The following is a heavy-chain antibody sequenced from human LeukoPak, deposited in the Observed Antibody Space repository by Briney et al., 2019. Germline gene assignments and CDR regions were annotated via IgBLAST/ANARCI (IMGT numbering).Heavy chain of an antibody. V-gene: IGHV1-69*13. CDR3: ARGLRFGDHYYYYMDV. D-gene: IGHD3-10*01. Sequence: ASVKVSCKASGGTFSSYAISWVRQAPGQGLEWMGGIIPIFGTANYAQKFQGRVTITADESTSTAYMELSSPRSEDTAVYYCARGLRFGDHYYYYMDVWGKGTTVTISS. CDR1: GGTFSSYA. CDR2: IIPIFGTA. J-gene: IGHJ6*03.